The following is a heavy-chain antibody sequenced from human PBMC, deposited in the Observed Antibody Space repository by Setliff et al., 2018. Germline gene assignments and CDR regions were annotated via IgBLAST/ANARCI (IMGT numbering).Heavy chain of an antibody. CDR1: GYTFTSYD. J-gene: IGHJ4*02. V-gene: IGHV1-8*02. Sequence: ASVKVSCKASGYTFTSYDINWVRQATGQGLEWVGWMNPNSGNTGYAQKFQGRVTMTRNTSISTAYMELSSLRSEDTAVYYCARRVGSVGIQLPDYWGQGTLVTVS. CDR3: ARRVGSVGIQLPDY. CDR2: MNPNSGNT. D-gene: IGHD5-18*01.